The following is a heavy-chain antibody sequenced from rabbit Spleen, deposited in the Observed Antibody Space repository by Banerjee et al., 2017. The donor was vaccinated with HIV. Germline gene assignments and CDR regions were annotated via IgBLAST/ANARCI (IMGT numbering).Heavy chain of an antibody. CDR1: GFSFSNRYY. D-gene: IGHD4-1*01. CDR2: IYAANSGDT. Sequence: LEESGGDLVKPGASLTLTCTASGFSFSNRYYICWVRQAPGKGLEWIACIYAANSGDTYYASWAKGRFTISKTSSTTVTLQMTSLTAADTATYFCARETDSGWGVVSFYFNLWGQGTLVTVS. J-gene: IGHJ4*01. CDR3: ARETDSGWGVVSFYFNL. V-gene: IGHV1S40*01.